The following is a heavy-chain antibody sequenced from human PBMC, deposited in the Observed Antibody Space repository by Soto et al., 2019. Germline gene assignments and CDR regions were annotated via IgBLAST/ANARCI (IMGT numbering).Heavy chain of an antibody. CDR3: ARDKTPLRGLDL. J-gene: IGHJ2*01. Sequence: PSETLSLTCTVSGGSISSGGYYWSWIRQHPGKGLEWIGYIYYSGSTYYNPSLKSRVTISVDTSKNQFSLKLSSVTAADPAVYDCARDKTPLRGLDLWGRGTLVTVSS. CDR1: GGSISSGGYY. V-gene: IGHV4-31*03. CDR2: IYYSGST. D-gene: IGHD3-10*01.